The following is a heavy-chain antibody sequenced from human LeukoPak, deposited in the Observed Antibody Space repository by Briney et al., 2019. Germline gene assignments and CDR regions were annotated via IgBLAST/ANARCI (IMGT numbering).Heavy chain of an antibody. J-gene: IGHJ4*02. CDR1: GGSISSSSYY. V-gene: IGHV4-39*02. D-gene: IGHD2-15*01. CDR2: IYYSGST. CDR3: TRSGGLNFDY. Sequence: SETLSLTCTVSGGSISSSSYYWGWIRQPPGKGLEWIGSIYYSGSTYYNPSLKSRVIISVDTSKNLFSLNLTSMTAADTAVYYCTRSGGLNFDYWGQGTLVTVSS.